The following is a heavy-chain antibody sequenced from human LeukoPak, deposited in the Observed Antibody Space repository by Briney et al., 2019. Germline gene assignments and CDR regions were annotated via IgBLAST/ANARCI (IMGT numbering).Heavy chain of an antibody. CDR1: GGSISSCSYY. CDR3: ARLRGYTDGPPAY. CDR2: IYYSGVNSGDT. J-gene: IGHJ4*02. D-gene: IGHD5-18*01. V-gene: IGHV4-39*01. Sequence: PSETLSLTCTVSGGSISSCSYYWGWIRPPPWQGLVWIGSIYYSGVNSGDTYYNPSLKRRATISVDTSKNQFSLKLSSVTAADTAVYFCARLRGYTDGPPAYWGQGTLVTVSP.